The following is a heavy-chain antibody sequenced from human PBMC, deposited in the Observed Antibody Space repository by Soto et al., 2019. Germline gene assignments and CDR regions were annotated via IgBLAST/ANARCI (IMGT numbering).Heavy chain of an antibody. CDR1: GYTFTGYY. V-gene: IGHV1-2*04. D-gene: IGHD1-26*01. CDR3: AREKVGATMEGNWFDP. J-gene: IGHJ5*02. CDR2: INPNSGGT. Sequence: ASVKVSCKASGYTFTGYYMHWVRQAPGQGLEWMGWINPNSGGTNYAQKFQGWVTMTRDTSISTAYMELSRLRSDDTAVYYCAREKVGATMEGNWFDPWGQGTLVTVSS.